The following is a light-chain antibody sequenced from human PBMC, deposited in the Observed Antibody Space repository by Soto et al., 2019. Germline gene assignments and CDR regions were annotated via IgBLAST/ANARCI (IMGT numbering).Light chain of an antibody. CDR2: KAS. CDR3: QQYNSYPYT. CDR1: QTISIW. Sequence: DIQMTQSPSSLSASLGDRVTITCRASQTISIWLAWYQQKPGKAPNLLIHKASSLESGVPSRFSGSGSGTEFTLTISSLQPDDXATYXCQQYNSYPYTFGQGTKLEIK. J-gene: IGKJ2*01. V-gene: IGKV1-5*03.